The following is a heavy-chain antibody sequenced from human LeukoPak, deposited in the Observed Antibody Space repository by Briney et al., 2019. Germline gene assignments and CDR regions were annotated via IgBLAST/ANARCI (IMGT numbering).Heavy chain of an antibody. V-gene: IGHV1-2*02. D-gene: IGHD5-24*01. CDR3: ARDHVRDAFDY. CDR1: GYTFTGYY. Sequence: GALVKVSCKPSGYTFTGYYMPWVRQAPGQGLEWMGWINPNSGGTNYAQKFQGRVTMTRDTSISTAYMELSRLRSDDTAVYYCARDHVRDAFDYWGQGTLVTVSS. CDR2: INPNSGGT. J-gene: IGHJ4*02.